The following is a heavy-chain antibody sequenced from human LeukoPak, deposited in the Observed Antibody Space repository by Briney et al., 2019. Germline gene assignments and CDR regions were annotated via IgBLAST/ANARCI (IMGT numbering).Heavy chain of an antibody. CDR3: ARDWYQLPLISNWFDP. V-gene: IGHV1-2*02. Sequence: ASVKVSCKASGYTFTGYYMHWVRQAPGQGLEWMGWINPNSGGTNYAQKFQGRVIMTRDTSISTAYMELSRLRSDDTAVYYCARDWYQLPLISNWFDPWGQGTLVTVSS. D-gene: IGHD2-2*01. CDR1: GYTFTGYY. CDR2: INPNSGGT. J-gene: IGHJ5*02.